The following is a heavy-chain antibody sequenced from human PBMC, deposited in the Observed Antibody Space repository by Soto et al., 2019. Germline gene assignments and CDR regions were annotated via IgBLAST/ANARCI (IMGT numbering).Heavy chain of an antibody. CDR2: ISSSSSYI. CDR1: GFTFSSYS. D-gene: IGHD6-13*01. CDR3: AREMEQQPYTPHFDY. J-gene: IGHJ4*02. Sequence: EVQLVESGGGLVKPGGSLRLSCAASGFTFSSYSMNWVRQAPGKGLEWVSSISSSSSYIYYADSVKGRFTISRDNAKNSLYLQMNSLRAEDTAVYYRAREMEQQPYTPHFDYWGQGTLVTVSS. V-gene: IGHV3-21*01.